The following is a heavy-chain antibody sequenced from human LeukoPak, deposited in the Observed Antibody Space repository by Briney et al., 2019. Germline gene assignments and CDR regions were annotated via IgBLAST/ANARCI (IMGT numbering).Heavy chain of an antibody. CDR2: INEDGSEK. Sequence: GGSLRLSCSASGFTYNNYFMTWLHQAPGRGLHGVANINEDGSEKNYVGSVKDRFTISRDNAKNSLYLQMNSLRAEDTAVYYCATYRYCTNGVCYRFDYWGQGTLVTVSS. CDR1: GFTYNNYF. V-gene: IGHV3-7*01. CDR3: ATYRYCTNGVCYRFDY. D-gene: IGHD2-8*01. J-gene: IGHJ4*02.